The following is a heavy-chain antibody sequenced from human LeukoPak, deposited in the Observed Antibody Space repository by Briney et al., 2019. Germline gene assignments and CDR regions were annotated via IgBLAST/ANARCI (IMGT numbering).Heavy chain of an antibody. CDR1: GFTFSSYA. D-gene: IGHD6-13*01. CDR3: AKDGALIAAAQFYYFDY. Sequence: GGSLRLSCAASGFTFSSYAISWVRQAPGKGLEWVSAISGSGGSTYYADSVKGRFTISRDNSKNTLYLQMNSLRAEDTAVYYCAKDGALIAAAQFYYFDYWGQGTLVTVSS. J-gene: IGHJ4*02. CDR2: ISGSGGST. V-gene: IGHV3-23*01.